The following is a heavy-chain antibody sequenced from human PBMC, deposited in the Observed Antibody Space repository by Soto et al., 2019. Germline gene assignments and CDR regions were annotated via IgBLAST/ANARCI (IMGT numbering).Heavy chain of an antibody. CDR3: AGTSLFDY. J-gene: IGHJ4*02. Sequence: GGSLRLSCAASGFTVSGNYMSWVRQAPGKGLEWVSVIYAVGDTYYADSVKGRFTIPRDSSKNTMYLQMNSLRVDDTAVYYCAGTSLFDYWGQGTLVTVSS. CDR1: GFTVSGNY. CDR2: IYAVGDT. V-gene: IGHV3-53*01.